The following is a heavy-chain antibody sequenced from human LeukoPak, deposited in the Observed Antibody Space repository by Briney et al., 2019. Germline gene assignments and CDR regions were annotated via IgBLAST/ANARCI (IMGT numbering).Heavy chain of an antibody. D-gene: IGHD2-15*01. CDR1: GGSINSYY. CDR3: VRSKSGAYGWFDP. CDR2: IYYSGTT. J-gene: IGHJ5*02. V-gene: IGHV4-59*01. Sequence: SETLSLTCTVSGGSINSYYWSWIRQPPGKGLECIGHIYYSGTTNYNPSLKSRVTISVDTSKNQFSLKVNSVTAADTAVYYCVRSKSGAYGWFDPWGQGTLVTVSS.